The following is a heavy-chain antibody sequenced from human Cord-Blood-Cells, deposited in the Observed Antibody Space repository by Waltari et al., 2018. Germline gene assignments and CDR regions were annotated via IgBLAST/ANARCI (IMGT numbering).Heavy chain of an antibody. Sequence: QVQLVQSGAEVKKPGASVKVSCKASGYTFTSYYMHWVRQAPGQGLEWMGKINPSGGSRSYEQKCQGRVTMTRDTSTSTVYMELSSLRSEDTAVYYCARDRPLYSSSSGGAFDIWGQGTMVTVSS. D-gene: IGHD6-6*01. CDR2: INPSGGSR. CDR1: GYTFTSYY. V-gene: IGHV1-46*01. J-gene: IGHJ3*02. CDR3: ARDRPLYSSSSGGAFDI.